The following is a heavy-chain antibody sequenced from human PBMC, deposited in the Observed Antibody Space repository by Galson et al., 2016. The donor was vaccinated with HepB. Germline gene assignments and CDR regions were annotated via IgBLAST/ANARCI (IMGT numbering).Heavy chain of an antibody. J-gene: IGHJ4*02. Sequence: GGSISSYHWSWVRQPPGKGLEWIGEIFHSGNANYNPSLKSRVTISADKSKNQLSLTLRSVTAADTAIYYCVRGGTYYLSFWGQGTLVTVSS. CDR3: VRGGTYYLSF. CDR2: IFHSGNA. V-gene: IGHV4-4*02. D-gene: IGHD1-26*01. CDR1: GGSISSYHW.